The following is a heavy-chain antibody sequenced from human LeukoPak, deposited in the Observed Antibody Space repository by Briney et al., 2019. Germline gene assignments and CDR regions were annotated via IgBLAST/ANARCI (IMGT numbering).Heavy chain of an antibody. CDR1: GGTFSSYA. D-gene: IGHD6-13*01. J-gene: IGHJ4*02. CDR2: IIPIFGTA. CDR3: AKRGPYSSSWYLTIPYFDY. Sequence: SVKVSCKASGGTFSSYAISWVRQAPGQGLEWMGGIIPIFGTANYAQKFQGRVTITADKSTSTAYMELSSLRSEDTAVYYCAKRGPYSSSWYLTIPYFDYWGQGTLVTVSS. V-gene: IGHV1-69*06.